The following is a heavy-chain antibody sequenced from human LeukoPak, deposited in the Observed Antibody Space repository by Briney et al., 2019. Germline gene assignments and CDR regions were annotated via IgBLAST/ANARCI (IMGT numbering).Heavy chain of an antibody. CDR2: INHSGST. CDR1: GGSISTSSYY. J-gene: IGHJ4*02. Sequence: SETLSLTCTVSGGSISTSSYYWSWIRQPPGKGLEWIGEINHSGSTNYNPSLKSRVTISVDTSKNQFSLKLSSVTAADTAVYYCARHRIRTYYYDSSGYYYFDYWGQGTLVTVSS. CDR3: ARHRIRTYYYDSSGYYYFDY. D-gene: IGHD3-22*01. V-gene: IGHV4-39*01.